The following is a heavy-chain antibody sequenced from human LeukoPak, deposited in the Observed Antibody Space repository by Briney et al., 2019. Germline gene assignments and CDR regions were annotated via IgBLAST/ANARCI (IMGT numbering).Heavy chain of an antibody. Sequence: GGSLRLSCAASGFIVSSNYMSWVRQAPGKGLEWVSVISGGGVTYYTDSVKGRFTISRDNSKNTLYLQMNSLRAEDTAMYYCARRWGSIGPRGWFDPWGQGTLVTVSS. CDR2: ISGGGVT. D-gene: IGHD2-8*02. CDR3: ARRWGSIGPRGWFDP. CDR1: GFIVSSNY. V-gene: IGHV3-53*01. J-gene: IGHJ5*02.